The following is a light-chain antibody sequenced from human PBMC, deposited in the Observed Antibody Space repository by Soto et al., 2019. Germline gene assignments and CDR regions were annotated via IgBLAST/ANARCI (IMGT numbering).Light chain of an antibody. CDR2: AAS. Sequence: DIQMTQSPSSLSASVGDRVTITCRASQGISNYLAWYQQKPGKVPKLLIYAASTLQSGVPSRFSGSGSGTDVTVTISSLQPEEVATYYCQKYNSAPYNFGQGAKLEIK. CDR3: QKYNSAPYN. J-gene: IGKJ2*01. CDR1: QGISNY. V-gene: IGKV1-27*01.